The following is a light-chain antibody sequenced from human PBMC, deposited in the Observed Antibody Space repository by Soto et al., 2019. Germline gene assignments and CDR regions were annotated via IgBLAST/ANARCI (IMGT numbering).Light chain of an antibody. CDR3: QQRSKWPIT. Sequence: EIVLTQSPGTLSLSPGERATLSCRATESVSTYLAWYQQKPGRAPRLLIYDASKRATGIPARFSGSGSGTGLTITISSLEPEDFEVYYCQQRSKWPITFGQGTRLEIK. J-gene: IGKJ5*01. CDR2: DAS. V-gene: IGKV3-11*01. CDR1: ESVSTY.